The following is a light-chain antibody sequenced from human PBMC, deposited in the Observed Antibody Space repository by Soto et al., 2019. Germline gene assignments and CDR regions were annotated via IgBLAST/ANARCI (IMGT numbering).Light chain of an antibody. Sequence: DIKMTQSPSSLSASVGDRFTITGQASQDINNYLNWYQQKPGQAPKLLIYDASGLEVGVPSRFSGSGSGTHFTLTISGLQPEDIATYYCQQFGDLTFIFGQGTRLEI. V-gene: IGKV1-33*01. J-gene: IGKJ5*01. CDR2: DAS. CDR3: QQFGDLTFI. CDR1: QDINNY.